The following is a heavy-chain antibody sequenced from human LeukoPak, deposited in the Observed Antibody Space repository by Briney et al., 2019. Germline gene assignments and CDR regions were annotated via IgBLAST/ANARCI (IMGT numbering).Heavy chain of an antibody. CDR1: GFTFSSYE. CDR2: ISSSGSTK. J-gene: IGHJ3*01. D-gene: IGHD2-2*01. Sequence: GGSLRLSCEASGFTFSSYEMNWVRQAPGKGLEWVSYISSSGSTKSYADSVRGRFTISRDDAKKSLYLQMNSLRAEDTALYYCARGPGRVAVPATGSFDLWGQGTMVTVS. V-gene: IGHV3-48*03. CDR3: ARGPGRVAVPATGSFDL.